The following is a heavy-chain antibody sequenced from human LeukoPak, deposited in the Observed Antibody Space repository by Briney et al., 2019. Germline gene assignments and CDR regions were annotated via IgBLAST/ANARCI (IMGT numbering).Heavy chain of an antibody. J-gene: IGHJ4*02. V-gene: IGHV3-23*01. D-gene: IGHD6-6*01. CDR2: ISGSGGST. CDR3: AKFHSSSSYHEFDY. Sequence: PGGSLRLSCAASEFTFSSYAMSWVRQAPGKGLEWVSAISGSGGSTYYADSVKGRFTISRDNSKNTLYLQMNSLRAEDTAVYYCAKFHSSSSYHEFDYWGQGTLVTVSS. CDR1: EFTFSSYA.